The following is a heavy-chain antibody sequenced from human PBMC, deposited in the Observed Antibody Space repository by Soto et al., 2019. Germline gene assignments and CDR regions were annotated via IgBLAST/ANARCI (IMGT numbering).Heavy chain of an antibody. CDR1: GFTFSNCV. Sequence: GGSLRLSCETSGFTFSNCVMTWLRQPPGKRLEWVSVITTNGHTDYADSVKGRFTISRDNSKNTVYLQMNSLRAEDTAVYYCAKGLLNGRWYAADWGQGTLVTVSS. D-gene: IGHD6-13*01. CDR2: ITTNGHT. CDR3: AKGLLNGRWYAAD. J-gene: IGHJ4*02. V-gene: IGHV3-23*01.